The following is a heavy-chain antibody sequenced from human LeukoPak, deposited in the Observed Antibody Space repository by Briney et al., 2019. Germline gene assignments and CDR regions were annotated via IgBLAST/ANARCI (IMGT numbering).Heavy chain of an antibody. J-gene: IGHJ4*02. D-gene: IGHD2-15*01. CDR1: GFTVSSDY. CDR2: ISSGGNT. V-gene: IGHV3-66*01. CDR3: ARDPYCSGSSCYQV. Sequence: PGGSLRLSCAASGFTVSSDYMTWVRQAPGKGLEWVSIISSGGNTYYADTVKGRFTISRDNSKNTLYLQMHSLRAEDTAVYYCARDPYCSGSSCYQVWGQGTLVTVSS.